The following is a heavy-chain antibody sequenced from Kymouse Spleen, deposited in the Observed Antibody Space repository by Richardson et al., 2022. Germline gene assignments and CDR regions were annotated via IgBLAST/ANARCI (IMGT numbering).Heavy chain of an antibody. J-gene: IGHJ6*02. CDR1: GGSFSGYY. V-gene: IGHV4-34*01. CDR3: ARGWGSGDYYYYYGMDV. D-gene: IGHD3-10*01. CDR2: INHSGST. Sequence: QVQLQQWGAGLLKPSETLSLTCAVYGGSFSGYYWSWIRQPPGKGLEWIGEINHSGSTNYNPSLKSRVTISVDTSKNQFSLKLSSVTAADTAVYYCARGWGSGDYYYYYGMDVWGQGTTVTVSS.